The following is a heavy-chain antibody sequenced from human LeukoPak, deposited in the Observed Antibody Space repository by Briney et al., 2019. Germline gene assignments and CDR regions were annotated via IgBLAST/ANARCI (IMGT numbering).Heavy chain of an antibody. J-gene: IGHJ4*02. Sequence: GGSLRLSCSASGFSFDNYVLHWVRHAPGKGLEWVSLISGDGGSTIYTDAVKGRFTISRDNARNSLYLQMDSLRPEDTAVYYCGRGHWGLDYWGQGTLLTVSS. CDR2: ISGDGGST. D-gene: IGHD7-27*01. CDR1: GFSFDNYV. CDR3: GRGHWGLDY. V-gene: IGHV3-43*02.